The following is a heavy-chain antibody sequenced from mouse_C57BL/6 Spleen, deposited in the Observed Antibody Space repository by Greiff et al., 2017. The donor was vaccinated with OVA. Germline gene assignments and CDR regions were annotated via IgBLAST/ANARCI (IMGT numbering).Heavy chain of an antibody. D-gene: IGHD1-1*01. CDR2: IWSGGST. J-gene: IGHJ3*01. CDR1: GFSLTSYG. CDR3: ASPYYGSSSFAY. V-gene: IGHV2-2*01. Sequence: VKLVESGPGLVQPSQSLSITCTVSGFSLTSYGVHWVRQSPGKGLEWLGVIWSGGSTDYNAAFISRLSISKDNSKSQVFFKMNSLQADDTAIYYCASPYYGSSSFAYWGQGTLVTVSA.